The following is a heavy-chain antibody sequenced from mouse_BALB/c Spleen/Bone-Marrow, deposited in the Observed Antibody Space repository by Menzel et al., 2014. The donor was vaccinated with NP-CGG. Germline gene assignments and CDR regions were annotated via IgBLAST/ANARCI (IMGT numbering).Heavy chain of an antibody. CDR1: GFSLTSYG. D-gene: IGHD2-12*01. CDR3: ARVPAYYTYAMDY. V-gene: IGHV2-9*02. Sequence: VKLVESGPGLVAPSQSLSITCTVSGFSLTSYGVHWARQPPGKGLEWLGVIWAGGSTNYNSALMSRLSISKDNSKSQVFLKMNSLQTDDTAMYYCARVPAYYTYAMDYWGQGTSVTVSS. CDR2: IWAGGST. J-gene: IGHJ4*01.